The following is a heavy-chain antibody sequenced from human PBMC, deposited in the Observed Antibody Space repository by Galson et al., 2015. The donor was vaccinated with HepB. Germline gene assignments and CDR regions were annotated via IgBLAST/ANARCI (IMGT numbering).Heavy chain of an antibody. J-gene: IGHJ4*02. CDR3: ARDRSHSLDF. D-gene: IGHD2-15*01. V-gene: IGHV1-18*04. Sequence: SVKVSCKASGYTFTTNGISWVRQAPGQGLEWMGWISANSGRTTYAWRLLGRLTLTTDTSTSTAYMELRSLRSDDTAIYCCARDRSHSLDFWGQGTLVTVSS. CDR1: GYTFTTNG. CDR2: ISANSGRT.